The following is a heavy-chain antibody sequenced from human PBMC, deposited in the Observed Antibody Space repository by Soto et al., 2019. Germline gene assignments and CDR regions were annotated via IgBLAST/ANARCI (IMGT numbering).Heavy chain of an antibody. J-gene: IGHJ6*02. V-gene: IGHV3-15*07. CDR1: GFTFSNAW. CDR2: IKSKTDGGTT. D-gene: IGHD3-9*01. CDR3: TTASYPYFDWLSRNYYYYYGMDV. Sequence: PGGSLRLSCAASGFTFSNAWMNWVRQAPGKGLEWVGRIKSKTDGGTTDYAAPVKGRFTISRDDSKNTLYLQMNSLKTEDTAVYYCTTASYPYFDWLSRNYYYYYGMDVWGQGTTVTVSS.